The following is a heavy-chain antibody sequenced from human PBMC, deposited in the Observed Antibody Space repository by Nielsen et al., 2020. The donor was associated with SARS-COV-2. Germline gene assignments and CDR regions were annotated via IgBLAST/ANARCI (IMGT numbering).Heavy chain of an antibody. V-gene: IGHV4-39*01. J-gene: IGHJ4*02. CDR3: ARRAAGTDYFDY. CDR1: GGSISSSDYY. CDR2: MYYSGST. D-gene: IGHD6-13*01. Sequence: SETLSLTCTVSGGSISSSDYYWGWIRQPPGKGLEWIGSMYYSGSTYNNPSLKSRVTISVDTSKNQLSLKVSSVTAADTAVYYCARRAAGTDYFDYWGQGTLVTVSS.